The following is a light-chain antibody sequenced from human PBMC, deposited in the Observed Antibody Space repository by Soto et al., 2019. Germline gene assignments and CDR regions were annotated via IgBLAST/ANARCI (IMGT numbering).Light chain of an antibody. CDR1: QSISTY. V-gene: IGKV1-39*01. CDR2: AAS. J-gene: IGKJ4*01. Sequence: DIQMTQSPSSLSASVGDRVTITCRASQSISTYLHWYQQKPGKAPNLLIYAASTLQSGVPSRFSGSGSGTDFTLTISSLQPEDFATYYCQQVRSFLPLTFGGGTKVDIK. CDR3: QQVRSFLPLT.